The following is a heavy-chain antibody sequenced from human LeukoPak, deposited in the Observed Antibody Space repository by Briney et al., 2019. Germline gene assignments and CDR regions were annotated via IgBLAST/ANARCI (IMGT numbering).Heavy chain of an antibody. V-gene: IGHV1-46*03. CDR1: GYTFTNYY. CDR2: INPSGGST. D-gene: IGHD6-13*01. J-gene: IGHJ4*02. Sequence: ASVKVSCKASGYTFTNYYMHWVRQAPGQGLEWMGIINPSGGSTTYAQKFQGRVTMTRDTSTSTVYMTLSSLTSEDTAAYYCARAGYWAATGYATDWGQGSLVTVSS. CDR3: ARAGYWAATGYATD.